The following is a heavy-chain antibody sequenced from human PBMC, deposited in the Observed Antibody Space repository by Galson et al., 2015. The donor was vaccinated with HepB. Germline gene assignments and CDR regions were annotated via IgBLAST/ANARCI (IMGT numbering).Heavy chain of an antibody. Sequence: SLRLSCAASGLIFSNSVMHWVRQAPGKGLEWVALISAGDGRNTNYADSVRGRFTISRDNSKNKVFLQMNSLRAEDTAVYYCAREGFSSGHAGIFDCWAQGTLVTVSS. J-gene: IGHJ4*02. CDR1: GLIFSNSV. V-gene: IGHV3-30*04. CDR2: ISAGDGRNT. CDR3: AREGFSSGHAGIFDC. D-gene: IGHD3-22*01.